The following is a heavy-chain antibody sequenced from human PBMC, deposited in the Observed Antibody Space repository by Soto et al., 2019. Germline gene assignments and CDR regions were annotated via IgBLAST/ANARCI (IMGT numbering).Heavy chain of an antibody. D-gene: IGHD6-13*01. J-gene: IGHJ4*02. CDR1: GGSISSGDYY. Sequence: SETLSLTCTVSGGSISSGDYYWRWIRQPPGKGLEWIGYIYYSGSTYYNPSLKSRVTISVDTSKNQFSLKLSSVTAANTAVYYCARVAGSSTQKFDYWGRGTLVTVSS. CDR3: ARVAGSSTQKFDY. V-gene: IGHV4-30-4*01. CDR2: IYYSGST.